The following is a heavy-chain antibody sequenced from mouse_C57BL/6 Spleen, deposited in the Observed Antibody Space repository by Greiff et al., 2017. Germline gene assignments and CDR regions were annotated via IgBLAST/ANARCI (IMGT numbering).Heavy chain of an antibody. CDR1: GYTFTDYE. CDR3: ELTGTQYFDY. CDR2: IDPATGGT. V-gene: IGHV1-15*01. Sequence: QVQLQQSGAELVRPGASVTLSCKASGYTFTDYEMHWVKQTPVHGLEWIGAIDPATGGTAYNQKFKCKAILTADKSTSTAYMELRSLTSADSAVYYYELTGTQYFDYWGQGTTLTVSS. J-gene: IGHJ2*01. D-gene: IGHD4-1*01.